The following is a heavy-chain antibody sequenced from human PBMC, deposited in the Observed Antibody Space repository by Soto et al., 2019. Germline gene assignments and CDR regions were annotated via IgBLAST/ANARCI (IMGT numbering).Heavy chain of an antibody. CDR2: IIPIFGTA. J-gene: IGHJ5*02. CDR3: AREDIVVVVAATTAGWFDP. CDR1: GGTFSSYA. V-gene: IGHV1-69*13. Sequence: SVKVSCKASGGTFSSYAISWVRQAPGQGLEWMGGIIPIFGTANYAQKFQGRVTITADESTSTAYMELSSLRSEDTAVYYCAREDIVVVVAATTAGWFDPWGQGTLVTVSS. D-gene: IGHD2-15*01.